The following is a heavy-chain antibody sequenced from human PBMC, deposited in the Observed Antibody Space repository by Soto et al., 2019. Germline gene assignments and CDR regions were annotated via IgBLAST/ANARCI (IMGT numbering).Heavy chain of an antibody. J-gene: IGHJ3*02. V-gene: IGHV1-3*01. D-gene: IGHD3-3*01. CDR3: ARSQVIFGVVKWWAFDI. CDR1: GYTFTSYA. Sequence: ASVKVSCKASGYTFTSYAMHWVRQAPGQRLEWMGWINADNGHTKYTQKFQGRVTITRDTSASTAYMELSSLRSEDTAVYYCARSQVIFGVVKWWAFDIWGQGTMVTVSS. CDR2: INADNGHT.